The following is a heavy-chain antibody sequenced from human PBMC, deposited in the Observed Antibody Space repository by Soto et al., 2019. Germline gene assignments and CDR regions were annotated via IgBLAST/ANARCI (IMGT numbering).Heavy chain of an antibody. V-gene: IGHV1-8*01. Sequence: QVQLVQSGAEVKKPGASVKVSCKASGYTFTSYDINWVRQATGQGLEWMGWMNPNSANTGYAQKFQGRVTMPGNTAISTAYTELRSLRSEDTAVYYCASSGSGWYLYWGQGTLVTVSS. CDR1: GYTFTSYD. CDR2: MNPNSANT. CDR3: ASSGSGWYLY. D-gene: IGHD6-19*01. J-gene: IGHJ4*02.